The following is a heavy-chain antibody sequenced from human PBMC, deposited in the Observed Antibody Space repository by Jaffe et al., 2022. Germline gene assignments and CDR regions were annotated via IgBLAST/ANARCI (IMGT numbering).Heavy chain of an antibody. CDR2: ISGSGGST. V-gene: IGHV3-23*01. CDR1: GFTFSSYA. D-gene: IGHD3-16*02. J-gene: IGHJ3*02. CDR3: ATYYDYIWGSYRYIGAFDI. Sequence: EVQLLESGGGLVQPGGSLRLSCAASGFTFSSYAMSWVRQAPGKGLEWVSAISGSGGSTYYADSVKGRFTISRDNSKNTLYLQMNSLRAEDTAVYYCATYYDYIWGSYRYIGAFDIWGQGTMVTVSS.